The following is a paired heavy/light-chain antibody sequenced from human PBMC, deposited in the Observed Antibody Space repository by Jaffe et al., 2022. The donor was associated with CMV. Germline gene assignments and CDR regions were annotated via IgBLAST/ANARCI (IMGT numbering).Heavy chain of an antibody. J-gene: IGHJ4*02. CDR2: IKSDGSEK. CDR3: AAWDKSSWFDY. Sequence: EVQLVESGGSLVQPGGSLTLSCAGSGFTFRNYWMSWVRQAPGKGLEWVANIKSDGSEKSYVDSVRGRFTISRDNAENSLYLHMNSLRTEDTAVYYCAAWDKSSWFDYWGQGTLVTVSS. CDR1: GFTFRNYW. V-gene: IGHV3-7*01. D-gene: IGHD6-13*01.
Light chain of an antibody. J-gene: IGLJ2*01. CDR2: DTN. V-gene: IGLV7-46*01. CDR1: TGSVTSAHY. CDR3: LLSYSGVHGDVRVV. Sequence: QAVVTQEPSLTVSPGGTVTLTCGSSTGSVTSAHYPYWFQQKPGQAPRTLIYDTNNKHSWTPARFSGSLLGGKGALTLSGAQPEDEAHYYCLLSYSGVHGDVRVVFGGGTKLTVL.